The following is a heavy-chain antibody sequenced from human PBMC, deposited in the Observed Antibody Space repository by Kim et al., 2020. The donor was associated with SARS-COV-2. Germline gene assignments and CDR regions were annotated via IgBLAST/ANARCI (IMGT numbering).Heavy chain of an antibody. CDR2: IIPIFGTA. CDR3: ARDKEYSSSWNLYYFDY. V-gene: IGHV1-69*06. D-gene: IGHD6-13*01. Sequence: SVKVSCKASGGTFSSYAISWVRQAPGQGLEWMGGIIPIFGTANYAQKFQGRVTITADKSTSTAYMELSSLRSEDTAVYYCARDKEYSSSWNLYYFDYWGQGTLVTVSS. J-gene: IGHJ4*02. CDR1: GGTFSSYA.